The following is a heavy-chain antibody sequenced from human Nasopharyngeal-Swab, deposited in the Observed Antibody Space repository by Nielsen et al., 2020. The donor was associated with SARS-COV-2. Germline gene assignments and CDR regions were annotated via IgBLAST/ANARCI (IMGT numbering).Heavy chain of an antibody. CDR1: GDSISSNSYY. J-gene: IGHJ5*02. Sequence: SETLSLTCTVSGDSISSNSYYWGWFRQSPGKGLEWIGSFSYSGTTYFNPSLKSRVTISVDTSKNQFSVKLSSVTAADTAVYYCASYYYDSSDYSYWFDPWGQGTLVTVSS. CDR2: FSYSGTT. D-gene: IGHD3-22*01. V-gene: IGHV4-39*01. CDR3: ASYYYDSSDYSYWFDP.